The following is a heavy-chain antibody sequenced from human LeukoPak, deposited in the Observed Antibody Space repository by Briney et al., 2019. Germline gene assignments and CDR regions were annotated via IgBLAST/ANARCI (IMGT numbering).Heavy chain of an antibody. CDR3: ASRPAPSLGPLGY. CDR2: FSGSGGST. Sequence: PGGSLRLSCAASGFTFSNYAMAWVRQIPGKGLEWVSVFSGSGGSTYYADSVKGRFTVSRDNSKNTLYLQMNNLRVDDTAIYYCASRPAPSLGPLGYWGQGTLVTVSS. CDR1: GFTFSNYA. V-gene: IGHV3-23*01. J-gene: IGHJ4*02. D-gene: IGHD2-2*01.